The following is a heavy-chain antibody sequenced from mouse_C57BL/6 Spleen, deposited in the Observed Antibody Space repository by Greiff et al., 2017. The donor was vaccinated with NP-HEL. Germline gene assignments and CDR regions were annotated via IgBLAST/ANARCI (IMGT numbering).Heavy chain of an antibody. CDR3: ARGEYYYGSPYYFDY. V-gene: IGHV1-54*01. CDR2: INPGSGGT. CDR1: GYAFTNYL. D-gene: IGHD1-1*01. J-gene: IGHJ2*01. Sequence: VQLKESGAELVRPGTSVKVSCKASGYAFTNYLIEWVKQRPGQGLEWIGVINPGSGGTNYNEKFKGKATLTADKSSSTAYMQLSSLTSEDSAVYFCARGEYYYGSPYYFDYWGQGTTLTVSS.